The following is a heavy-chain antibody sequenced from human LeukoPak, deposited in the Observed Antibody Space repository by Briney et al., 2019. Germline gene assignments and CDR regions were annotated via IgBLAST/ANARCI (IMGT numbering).Heavy chain of an antibody. D-gene: IGHD3-10*01. CDR3: ARVRVGAYDFEY. J-gene: IGHJ4*02. V-gene: IGHV3-23*01. Sequence: PGGSLRLSCAASGFTFSSYAMSWVRQAPGKGLEWVSAISGSGGSTYYADSVKGRFTISRDNSKNTLYLQMNSLRAEDTAVYYCARVRVGAYDFEYWGQGTLVTVSS. CDR2: ISGSGGST. CDR1: GFTFSSYA.